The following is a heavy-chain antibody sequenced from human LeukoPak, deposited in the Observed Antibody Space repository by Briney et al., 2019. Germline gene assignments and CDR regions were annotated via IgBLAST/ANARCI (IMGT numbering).Heavy chain of an antibody. Sequence: GGSLRLSCVASGFTVSSNYMSWVRQAPGKGLEWVSAIFSGGSTFYADSVTGRFTISRDNSKNTVYLEMNSLRAEDTAVYYCARDLKTSGWYGDFHYWGQGTLVTVSS. CDR1: GFTVSSNY. J-gene: IGHJ4*02. CDR2: IFSGGST. V-gene: IGHV3-53*01. D-gene: IGHD6-19*01. CDR3: ARDLKTSGWYGDFHY.